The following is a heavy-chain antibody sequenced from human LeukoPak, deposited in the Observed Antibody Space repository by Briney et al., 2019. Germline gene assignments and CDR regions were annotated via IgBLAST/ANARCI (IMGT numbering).Heavy chain of an antibody. V-gene: IGHV3-23*01. CDR3: AKRSSLVGTSAFDY. J-gene: IGHJ4*02. D-gene: IGHD1-26*01. CDR2: ISGSGGST. CDR1: GFTFSSYG. Sequence: GGSLRLSCAASGFTFSSYGMSWVRQAPGKGLEWVSAISGSGGSTYYADSVKGRFTISRDNSKNTLYLQMNSLRAEDTAVYYCAKRSSLVGTSAFDYWGQGTLVTVSS.